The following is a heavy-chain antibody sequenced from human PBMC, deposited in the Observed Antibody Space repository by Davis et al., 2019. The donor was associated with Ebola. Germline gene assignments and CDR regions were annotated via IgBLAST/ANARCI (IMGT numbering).Heavy chain of an antibody. J-gene: IGHJ4*02. CDR2: INHSGST. CDR3: ARGLKGTAAGLGY. CDR1: GGSFSGYY. Sequence: SETLSLTCAVYGGSFSGYYWSWIRQPPGKGLEWIGEINHSGSTNYNPSLKSRVTISVDTSKNQFSLKLSSVTAADTAVYYCARGLKGTAAGLGYWGQGNLVTVSS. D-gene: IGHD6-13*01. V-gene: IGHV4-34*01.